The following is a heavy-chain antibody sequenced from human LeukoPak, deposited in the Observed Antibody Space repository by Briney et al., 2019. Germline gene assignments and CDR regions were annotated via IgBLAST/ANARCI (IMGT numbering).Heavy chain of an antibody. CDR2: INPNSGGT. CDR3: AGGDDILTGPFFQH. CDR1: GYTFTGYY. J-gene: IGHJ1*01. V-gene: IGHV1-2*02. Sequence: ASVKVSCKASGYTFTGYYMHWVRQAPGQGLEWMGWINPNSGGTNYAQKFQGRVNMTRDTSISTAYMELSRLSSDDTAVYYCAGGDDILTGPFFQHWGQGTLVTVSS. D-gene: IGHD3-9*01.